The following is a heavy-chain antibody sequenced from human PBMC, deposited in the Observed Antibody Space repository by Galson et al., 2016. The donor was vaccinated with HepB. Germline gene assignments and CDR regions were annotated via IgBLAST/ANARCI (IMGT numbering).Heavy chain of an antibody. CDR2: IRSKANSYAT. J-gene: IGHJ5*02. Sequence: SLRLSCAASGFTFSGSAMHWVRQASGKGLEWVGRIRSKANSYATAYAASVNGRFTISRDDSKNTAYLQMNSLKTEDTAVYYCTRHISRTDTAMVYGFDPWGQGTLVTVSS. CDR3: TRHISRTDTAMVYGFDP. CDR1: GFTFSGSA. D-gene: IGHD5-18*01. V-gene: IGHV3-73*01.